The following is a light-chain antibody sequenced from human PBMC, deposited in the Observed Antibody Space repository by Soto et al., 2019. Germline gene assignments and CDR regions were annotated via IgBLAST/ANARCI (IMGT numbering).Light chain of an antibody. CDR1: SSDIAYYNY. CDR3: TSYTTSNTLVV. J-gene: IGLJ3*02. Sequence: QSVLTQPASVSGSPGQWITISCTGTSSDIAYYNYVSWYRQDPGKAPKLIIYGVNNRPSGVSDRFSGSKSGNTASLIISGLQAEDEADYYCTSYTTSNTLVVFGGGTKLTV. CDR2: GVN. V-gene: IGLV2-14*01.